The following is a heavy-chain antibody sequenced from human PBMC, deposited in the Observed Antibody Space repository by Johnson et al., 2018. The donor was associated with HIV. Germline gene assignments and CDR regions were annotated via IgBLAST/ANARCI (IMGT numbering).Heavy chain of an antibody. Sequence: VQLVESGGGLVQPGGSLRLSCAASGFILSNFAMTWVRQTPGKGPERVSSLDGCDDSATNYADPVKGRCTVSRDNPKNTLYLQMNHLRAEDTDVYYRAKDLVSHYTGNRYASDIWGQGKMVTVSS. CDR2: LDGCDDSAT. CDR3: AKDLVSHYTGNRYASDI. CDR1: GFILSNFA. J-gene: IGHJ3*02. D-gene: IGHD1-14*01. V-gene: IGHV3-23*04.